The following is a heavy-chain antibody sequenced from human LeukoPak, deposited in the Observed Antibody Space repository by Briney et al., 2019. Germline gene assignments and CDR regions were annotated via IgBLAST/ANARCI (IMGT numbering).Heavy chain of an antibody. CDR2: IHNSGST. Sequence: SEPLSLTCAVYGGSFSGYYWSWFRQPPGKGLEWFGWIHNSGSTENNPSLKSRVTMSVDTSKNQISLRLYSVTAADTAVYYCVREGYDSSGYYLDSWGQGTLVTVSS. CDR3: VREGYDSSGYYLDS. V-gene: IGHV4-34*11. CDR1: GGSFSGYY. J-gene: IGHJ4*02. D-gene: IGHD3-22*01.